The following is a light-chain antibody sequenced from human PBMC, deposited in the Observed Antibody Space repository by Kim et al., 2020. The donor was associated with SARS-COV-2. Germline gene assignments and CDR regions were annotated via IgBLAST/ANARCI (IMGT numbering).Light chain of an antibody. Sequence: SYELTQPPSVSVAPGKTARITCGGNNIGSKSVHWYQQKPGQAPVLVIYYDSDRPSGIPERFSGSNSGNTATLTISRVEAGDEADYYCQVSEVFGGGTQLTVL. J-gene: IGLJ3*02. V-gene: IGLV3-21*01. CDR2: YDS. CDR3: QVSEV. CDR1: NIGSKS.